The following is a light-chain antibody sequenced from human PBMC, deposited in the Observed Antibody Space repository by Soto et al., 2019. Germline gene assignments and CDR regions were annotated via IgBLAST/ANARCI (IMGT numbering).Light chain of an antibody. V-gene: IGLV2-14*01. CDR3: SSYTSSSTYV. CDR2: EVT. Sequence: LTQPASVSGSPGQSMTVSCTGTGSDVGGYDYVSWYQHQPGKAPKVMIYEVTNPPSGVSNRFSGSKSGNTASLPISGLLAEDEADYYCSSYTSSSTYVFGTGTKVTVL. CDR1: GSDVGGYDY. J-gene: IGLJ1*01.